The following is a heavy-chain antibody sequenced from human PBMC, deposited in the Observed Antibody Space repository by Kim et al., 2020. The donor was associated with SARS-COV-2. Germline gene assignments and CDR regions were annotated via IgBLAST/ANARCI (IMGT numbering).Heavy chain of an antibody. D-gene: IGHD3-10*01. CDR3: ARGRGSDY. CDR2: GSEN. J-gene: IGHJ4*02. Sequence: GSENYYVDSVKGRFTISRDNAKNSLYLQMNSLRAEDTAVYYCARGRGSDYWGQGILVTVSS. V-gene: IGHV3-7*01.